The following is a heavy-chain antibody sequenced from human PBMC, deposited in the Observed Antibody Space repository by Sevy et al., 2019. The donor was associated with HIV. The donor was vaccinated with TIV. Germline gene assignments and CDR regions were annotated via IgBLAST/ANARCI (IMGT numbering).Heavy chain of an antibody. J-gene: IGHJ4*02. Sequence: SETLSLTCTVSGGSVSSGSYYWSWIRQPPGKGLEWIGYIYDSGSTNYNPSLKSRVTISVDTSKNQFSLKLSSVTAADTAVYYGARREGLYFGYWGQGTLVTVSS. V-gene: IGHV4-61*01. CDR3: ARREGLYFGY. D-gene: IGHD2-2*02. CDR1: GGSVSSGSYY. CDR2: IYDSGST.